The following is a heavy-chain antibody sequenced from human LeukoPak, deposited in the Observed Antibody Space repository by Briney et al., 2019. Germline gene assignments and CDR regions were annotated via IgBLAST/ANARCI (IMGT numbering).Heavy chain of an antibody. V-gene: IGHV4-39*01. Sequence: SETLSLTCTVSGGSISSSSYYWGWIRQPPGKGLEWIGSIYYSGSTYYNSSLKSRVTISVDTSKNQFSLKLSSVTAADTAVYYCARGRSRIRYFDYWGQGTLVTVSS. J-gene: IGHJ4*02. CDR1: GGSISSSSYY. CDR3: ARGRSRIRYFDY. CDR2: IYYSGST.